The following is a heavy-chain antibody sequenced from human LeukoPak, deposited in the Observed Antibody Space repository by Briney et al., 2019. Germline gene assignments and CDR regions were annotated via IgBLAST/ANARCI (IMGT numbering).Heavy chain of an antibody. CDR1: GGSINNYY. Sequence: SETLSLTCTVSGGSINNYYWSWIRQPPGKGLEWIGYIYYSGSTNYNPSLKSRVTISVDTSKNQFSLKLSSVTAADTAVYYCARQGNSGTVYYYGMDVWGQGTTVTVSS. CDR3: ARQGNSGTVYYYGMDV. D-gene: IGHD6-13*01. V-gene: IGHV4-59*08. J-gene: IGHJ6*02. CDR2: IYYSGST.